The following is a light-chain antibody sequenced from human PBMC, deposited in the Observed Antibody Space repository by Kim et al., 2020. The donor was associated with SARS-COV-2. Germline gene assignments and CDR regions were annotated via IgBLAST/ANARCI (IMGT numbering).Light chain of an antibody. V-gene: IGKV3D-15*01. CDR3: QQYYNWPPYT. Sequence: VSPGERVTLPCRASQTISNKLAWYQQIPGQAPRLLMYGASTRATGIAARFSDTGSGTEFTLTITSLQSEDFAVYYCQQYYNWPPYTFGQGTKLEI. CDR2: GAS. CDR1: QTISNK. J-gene: IGKJ2*01.